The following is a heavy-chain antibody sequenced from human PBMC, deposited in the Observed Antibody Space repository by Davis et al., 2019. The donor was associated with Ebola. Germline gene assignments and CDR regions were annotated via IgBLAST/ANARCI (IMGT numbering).Heavy chain of an antibody. CDR2: INHSGST. V-gene: IGHV4-34*01. Sequence: MPGGSLRLSCAVYGGSFSGYYWSWIRQPPGKGLEWIGDINHSGSTNYNPSLKSRVTISVDTSKNQFSLKLTPVTAADTAVYYCARVGAYYCYGMDVWGQGTTVTVSS. J-gene: IGHJ6*02. CDR3: ARVGAYYCYGMDV. CDR1: GGSFSGYY.